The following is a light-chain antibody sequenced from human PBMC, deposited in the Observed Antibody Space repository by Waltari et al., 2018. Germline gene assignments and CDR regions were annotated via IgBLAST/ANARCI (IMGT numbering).Light chain of an antibody. CDR1: GSNIGNNY. Sequence: QSGLTQPPSVSAAPGQKVTISCSGSGSNIGNNYVSWYQQLPGTAPKLLIYDNNKRPSGIPDRFSGSKSGTSATLGITGLQTVDEADYYCGTWDNSLSAGVFGGGTKLTVL. J-gene: IGLJ3*02. CDR3: GTWDNSLSAGV. V-gene: IGLV1-51*01. CDR2: DNN.